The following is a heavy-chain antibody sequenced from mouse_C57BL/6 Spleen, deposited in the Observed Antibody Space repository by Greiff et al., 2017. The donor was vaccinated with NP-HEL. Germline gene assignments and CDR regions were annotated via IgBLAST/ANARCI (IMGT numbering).Heavy chain of an antibody. J-gene: IGHJ4*01. Sequence: EVTLVESGGGLVKPGGSLKLSCAASGFTFSSYAMSWVRQTPEKRLEWVATISDGGSYTYYPDNVKGRFTISRDNAKNNLYLQMSHLKSEDTAMYYCARDIGTTVGYAMDYWGQGTSVTVSS. D-gene: IGHD1-1*01. V-gene: IGHV5-4*01. CDR2: ISDGGSYT. CDR3: ARDIGTTVGYAMDY. CDR1: GFTFSSYA.